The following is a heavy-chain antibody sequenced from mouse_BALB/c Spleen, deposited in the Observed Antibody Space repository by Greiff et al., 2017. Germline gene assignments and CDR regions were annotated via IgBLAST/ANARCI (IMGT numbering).Heavy chain of an antibody. CDR1: GYSITSDYA. V-gene: IGHV3-2*02. CDR3: ARGDYYGSGYFDV. Sequence: DVKLQESGPGLVKPSQSLSLTCTVTGYSITSDYAWNWIRQFPGNKLEWMGYISYSGSTSYNPSLKSRISITRDTSKNQFFLQLNSVTTEDTATYYCARGDYYGSGYFDVWGAGTTVTVSS. J-gene: IGHJ1*01. D-gene: IGHD1-1*01. CDR2: ISYSGST.